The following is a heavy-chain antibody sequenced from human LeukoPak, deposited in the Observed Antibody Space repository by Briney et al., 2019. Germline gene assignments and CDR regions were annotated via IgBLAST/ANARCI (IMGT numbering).Heavy chain of an antibody. Sequence: GGSLNISCKGSGYIFTSYWIGWVRQMPGKGLEWMGIIYPGDSDTRYRPSFQGEVTISADRSMRTAYLQWSSLKASDTAMYYCAADLSYYDILTGYLVWGQGTTVTVSS. D-gene: IGHD3-9*01. J-gene: IGHJ6*02. CDR3: AADLSYYDILTGYLV. CDR2: IYPGDSDT. CDR1: GYIFTSYW. V-gene: IGHV5-51*01.